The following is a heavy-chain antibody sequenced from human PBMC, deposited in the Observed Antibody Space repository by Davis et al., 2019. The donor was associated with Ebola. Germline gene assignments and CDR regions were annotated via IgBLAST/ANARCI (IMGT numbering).Heavy chain of an antibody. D-gene: IGHD1-1*01. V-gene: IGHV3-23*01. Sequence: GESLKISCAASGFIFNNYAMCWVRQAPGKGLEWVSAISGGGSAYYADSVKGRFITSRDNSKSTLYLHMNSLRAEDTAVYYCVIFELYHDQAFDQWGQGTLVTVSS. CDR1: GFIFNNYA. J-gene: IGHJ4*02. CDR2: ISGGGSA. CDR3: VIFELYHDQAFDQ.